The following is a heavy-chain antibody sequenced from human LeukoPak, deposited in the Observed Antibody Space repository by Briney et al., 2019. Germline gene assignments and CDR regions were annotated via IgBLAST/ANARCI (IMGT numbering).Heavy chain of an antibody. D-gene: IGHD1-26*01. J-gene: IGHJ4*02. CDR3: ARRAGVGAIDY. V-gene: IGHV3-21*01. CDR1: AFPFSSYT. CDR2: ISSSSSCI. Sequence: GGSLRLSCAASAFPFSSYTMNWVRQAPGKGLEWVSSISSSSSCIYYADSVKGRFTISRDNAKNSLYLQMNSLRAEDTAVYYCARRAGVGAIDYWGQGTLVTVSS.